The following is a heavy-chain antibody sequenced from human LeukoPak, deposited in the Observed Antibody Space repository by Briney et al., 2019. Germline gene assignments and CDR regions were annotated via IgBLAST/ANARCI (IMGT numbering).Heavy chain of an antibody. CDR2: IYYSGRT. D-gene: IGHD2-2*01. CDR3: ARRGGTYQYYFDY. J-gene: IGHJ4*02. V-gene: IGHV4-59*08. CDR1: GGAISNYY. Sequence: SETLSLTCTLSGGAISNYYWGWIRQPPGKGLEWIGYIYYSGRTNYNASLKGRVTISPDTSKNQFSLMLTSVTAADTAVYFCARRGGTYQYYFDYWGQGTLVTVSS.